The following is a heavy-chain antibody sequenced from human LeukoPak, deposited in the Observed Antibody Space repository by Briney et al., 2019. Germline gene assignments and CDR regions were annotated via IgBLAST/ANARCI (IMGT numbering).Heavy chain of an antibody. CDR2: FYYSGST. D-gene: IGHD3-10*01. CDR3: VYYYGSGSVEY. V-gene: IGHV4-39*01. CDR1: GGSITSSNYY. J-gene: IGHJ4*02. Sequence: SETLSLTCTVSGGSITSSNYYWGWFRQPPGKGLEWIGSFYYSGSTNYNPSLKSRVTISVDTSKNQFSLKLSSVTAADTAVYYCVYYYGSGSVEYWGQGTLVTVSS.